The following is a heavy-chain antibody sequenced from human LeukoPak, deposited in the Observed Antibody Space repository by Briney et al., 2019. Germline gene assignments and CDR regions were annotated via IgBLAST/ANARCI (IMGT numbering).Heavy chain of an antibody. CDR3: ARGCSGGSCYSSWFDP. D-gene: IGHD2-15*01. Sequence: GASVKVSCKASGYTFTSYAMHWVRQAPGQRLEWMGWINAGNGNTKYSQEFQGRVTITRDTSASTAYMELSSLRSEDMAVYYGARGCSGGSCYSSWFDPWGQGTLVTVSS. CDR1: GYTFTSYA. CDR2: INAGNGNT. J-gene: IGHJ5*02. V-gene: IGHV1-3*03.